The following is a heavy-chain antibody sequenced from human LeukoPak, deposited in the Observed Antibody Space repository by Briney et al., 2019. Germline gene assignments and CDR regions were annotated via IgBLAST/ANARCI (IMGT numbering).Heavy chain of an antibody. CDR2: IYYTGST. CDR3: ARVYQSAEYYFDY. V-gene: IGHV4-59*01. J-gene: IGHJ4*02. D-gene: IGHD2-2*01. CDR1: GGSIDSYY. Sequence: SETLSLTCIVSGGSIDSYYWSWIRQPPGKGLEWIGYIYYTGSTEYHPSLKGRVTISLDTSKNQFSLKLTSVTAADTAVYYCARVYQSAEYYFDYWGQGNLVSVSS.